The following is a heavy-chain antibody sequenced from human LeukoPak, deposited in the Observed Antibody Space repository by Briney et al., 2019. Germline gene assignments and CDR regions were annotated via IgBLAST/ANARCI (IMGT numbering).Heavy chain of an antibody. CDR1: GGSISSYY. CDR3: ESEGGVGNSNYVGWFDS. J-gene: IGHJ5*01. CDR2: IYFSGSA. Sequence: SETLSLTCTVSGGSISSYYWSWIRQPPGQGLEWMGYIYFSGSANYNPSLKHRVSMSVDTSTNKFSLKLSAMCAADTAVYYCESEGGVGNSNYVGWFDSWGQGTLVTVPS. V-gene: IGHV4-59*01. D-gene: IGHD4-11*01.